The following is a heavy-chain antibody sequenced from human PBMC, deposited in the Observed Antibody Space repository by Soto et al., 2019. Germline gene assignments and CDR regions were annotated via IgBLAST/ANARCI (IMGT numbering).Heavy chain of an antibody. CDR1: GGSFSGYY. V-gene: IGHV4-34*01. J-gene: IGHJ6*02. Sequence: QVQLQQWGAGLLKPSETLSLTCAVYGGSFSGYYWSWIRQPPGKGLEWIGEINHSGSTNYNPSLKTRVPIPVDTSRNRFSLKLSSVTAADTAVYYCARGGRLLVSRHYYGMDVWGQGTTVTVSS. D-gene: IGHD2-15*01. CDR3: ARGGRLLVSRHYYGMDV. CDR2: INHSGST.